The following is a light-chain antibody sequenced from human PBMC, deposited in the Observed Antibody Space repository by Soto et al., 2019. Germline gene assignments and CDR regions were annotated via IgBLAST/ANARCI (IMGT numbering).Light chain of an antibody. V-gene: IGKV3-20*01. CDR2: GAS. CDR3: QQYGSSPQT. CDR1: QGVSSGF. J-gene: IGKJ1*01. Sequence: ENVLTQSPGTLSLSPGERATLSCRASQGVSSGFLAWYQQKPGQAPRLLIYGASSRATGIPDRFSGSGSGTDFTLTISRLEPEDFAVYYCQQYGSSPQTFGQGTKVDI.